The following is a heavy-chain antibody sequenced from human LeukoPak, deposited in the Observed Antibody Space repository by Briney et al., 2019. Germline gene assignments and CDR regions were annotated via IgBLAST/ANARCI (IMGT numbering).Heavy chain of an antibody. J-gene: IGHJ4*02. CDR2: ISTGGSR. CDR3: AKVLSRQYGSGSYPFDY. Sequence: GGSLRLSCAASGFTFDDYAMNWVRQAPGKGLEWVSGISTGGSRYYADSVKGRFSISRDNSKNTLYLQMNSLGVEDTAVYYCAKVLSRQYGSGSYPFDYWGQGTLVTVSS. D-gene: IGHD3-10*01. V-gene: IGHV3-23*01. CDR1: GFTFDDYA.